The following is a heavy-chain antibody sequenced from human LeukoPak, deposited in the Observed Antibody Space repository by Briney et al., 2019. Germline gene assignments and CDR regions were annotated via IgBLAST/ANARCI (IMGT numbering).Heavy chain of an antibody. CDR2: IRYDGSNK. D-gene: IGHD2-2*01. CDR3: AKDESVPAATNWFDP. Sequence: GGSLRLSCAASGFTFSSYGMHWVRQAPGKGLEWVAFIRYDGSNKYYADSVKGRFTISRDNSKNTLYLQMNSLRAEDTAVYYCAKDESVPAATNWFDPWGQGTLVTVSS. V-gene: IGHV3-30*02. CDR1: GFTFSSYG. J-gene: IGHJ5*02.